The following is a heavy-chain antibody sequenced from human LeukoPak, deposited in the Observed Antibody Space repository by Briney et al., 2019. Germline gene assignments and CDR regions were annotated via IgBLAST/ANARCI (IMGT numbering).Heavy chain of an antibody. CDR3: AREGYYYGSGSYSANWFDP. CDR1: GGSISSGSYY. CDR2: IYTSGST. J-gene: IGHJ5*02. V-gene: IGHV4-61*02. D-gene: IGHD3-10*01. Sequence: SQTLSLTCTVSGGSISSGSYYWRWIRQPAGKGLEWIERIYTSGSTNYNPSLKSRVTISVDTSKNQFSLNLSSVTAADTAVYYCAREGYYYGSGSYSANWFDPWGQGTLVTVSS.